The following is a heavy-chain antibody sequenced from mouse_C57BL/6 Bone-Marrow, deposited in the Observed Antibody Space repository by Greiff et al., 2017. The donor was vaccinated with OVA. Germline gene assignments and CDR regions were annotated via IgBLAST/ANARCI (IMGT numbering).Heavy chain of an antibody. J-gene: IGHJ1*03. CDR3: ARDTTVVSYWYFDV. CDR1: GYTFTSYW. D-gene: IGHD1-1*01. CDR2: IDPSDSYP. V-gene: IGHV1-50*01. Sequence: VQLQQPGAELVKPGASVKLSCKASGYTFTSYWMQWVKQRPGQGLEWIGEIDPSDSYPNYNQKFKGKATLTVDTSSSTAYMQLSSLTSEDSAVYYCARDTTVVSYWYFDVWGTGTTVTVSS.